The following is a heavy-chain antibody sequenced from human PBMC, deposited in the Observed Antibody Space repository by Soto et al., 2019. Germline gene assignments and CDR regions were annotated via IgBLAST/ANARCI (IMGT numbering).Heavy chain of an antibody. V-gene: IGHV3-66*01. CDR2: IYSGGST. Sequence: EVQLVESGGGLVQPGGSLRLSCAASGFTVSSNYMSWVRQAPGKGLEWVSVIYSGGSTYYADSVKGRFTIYRDNSKNTLYLQMNSLRAEDTAVYYCARARIPTGMDVWGQGTTVTVSS. CDR1: GFTVSSNY. J-gene: IGHJ6*02. CDR3: ARARIPTGMDV.